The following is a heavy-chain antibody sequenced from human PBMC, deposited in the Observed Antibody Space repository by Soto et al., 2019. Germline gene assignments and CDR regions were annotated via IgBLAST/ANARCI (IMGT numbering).Heavy chain of an antibody. CDR1: GYSFTSYW. D-gene: IGHD6-13*01. Sequence: PGESLKISCKGSGYSFTSYWIGWVRQMPGKGLGWMGIIYPGDSDTRYSPSFQGQVTISADKSISTAYLQWSSLKASDTAMYYCARLPYSSSWYGYFDYWGQGTLVTVSS. CDR3: ARLPYSSSWYGYFDY. J-gene: IGHJ4*02. CDR2: IYPGDSDT. V-gene: IGHV5-51*01.